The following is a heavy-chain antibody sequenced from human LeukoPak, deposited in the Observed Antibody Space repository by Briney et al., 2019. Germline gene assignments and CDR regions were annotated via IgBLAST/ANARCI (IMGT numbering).Heavy chain of an antibody. CDR2: FYWDDDT. CDR3: AHTLYYYGSGSGNYFDY. D-gene: IGHD3-10*01. CDR1: GFSLSTSGVG. V-gene: IGHV2-5*02. Sequence: SGPTLVNPTQTLTLTCTFSGFSLSTSGVGVGWIRQPPGKALEWLALFYWDDDTRYSPSLKSRLTITKDTSKTQVVLTMTNMDPVDTATYYCAHTLYYYGSGSGNYFDYWGQGTLVTVSS. J-gene: IGHJ4*02.